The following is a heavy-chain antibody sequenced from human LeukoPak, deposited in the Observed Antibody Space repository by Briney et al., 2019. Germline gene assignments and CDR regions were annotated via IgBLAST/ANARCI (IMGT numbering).Heavy chain of an antibody. V-gene: IGHV3-53*01. CDR3: ARSYSNYPDYYYYYYMDV. CDR2: IYSGGST. D-gene: IGHD4-11*01. CDR1: GFTVSSNY. J-gene: IGHJ6*03. Sequence: GGSLRLSCAASGFTVSSNYMSWVRQAPGKGLEWVSVIYSGGSTYYADSVKGRFPISRDNSKNTLYLQMNSLRAEDTAVYYCARSYSNYPDYYYYYYMDVWGKGTTVTVSS.